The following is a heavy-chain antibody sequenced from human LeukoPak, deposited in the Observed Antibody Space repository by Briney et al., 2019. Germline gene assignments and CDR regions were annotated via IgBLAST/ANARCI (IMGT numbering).Heavy chain of an antibody. J-gene: IGHJ4*02. V-gene: IGHV4-59*12. CDR3: ARGGHQVPNYFDY. CDR1: GGSIGSNY. CDR2: IYYTGAT. D-gene: IGHD2-2*01. Sequence: ASETLSLTCTVSGGSIGSNYWTWIRQPPGKGLEYIGYIYYTGATNYNPSLKSRVTISVDTSKNQFSLKLSSVTAADTAVYYCARGGHQVPNYFDYWGQGTLVTVSS.